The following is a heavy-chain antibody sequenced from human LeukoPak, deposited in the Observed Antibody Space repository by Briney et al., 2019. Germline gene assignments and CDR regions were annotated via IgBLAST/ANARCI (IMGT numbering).Heavy chain of an antibody. D-gene: IGHD2-2*01. CDR3: ARSLGYCSSTSCYGSRWFDP. Sequence: KPSETLSLTCAVYGGSFSGYYWSWIRQPPGKGLEWIGEINHSGSTNYNPSLKSRVTISVDTSKNQFSLKLSSVTAADTAVYYCARSLGYCSSTSCYGSRWFDPWGQGTLVTVSS. CDR1: GGSFSGYY. CDR2: INHSGST. V-gene: IGHV4-34*01. J-gene: IGHJ5*02.